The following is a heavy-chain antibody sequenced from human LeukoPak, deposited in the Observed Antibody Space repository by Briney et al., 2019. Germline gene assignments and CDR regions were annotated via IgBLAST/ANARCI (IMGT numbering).Heavy chain of an antibody. J-gene: IGHJ4*02. CDR2: INHSGST. CDR3: ARFNRYRPPD. Sequence: KPSETLSLTCAVYGGSFRGYYWSWIRQPPGKGLEWIGEINHSGSTNYNPSLKSRVTISVDTSKNQFSLKLSSVTAADTAVYYCARFNRYRPPDWGQGTLVTVSS. D-gene: IGHD5-18*01. V-gene: IGHV4-34*01. CDR1: GGSFRGYY.